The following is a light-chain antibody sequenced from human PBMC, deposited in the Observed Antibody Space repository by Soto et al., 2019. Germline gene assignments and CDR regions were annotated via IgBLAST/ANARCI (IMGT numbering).Light chain of an antibody. V-gene: IGKV3-11*01. CDR1: QSVSIY. CDR2: DAS. CDR3: QQRSNWPT. Sequence: EIVLTQSPATLSLSPGEIATLSCRASQSVSIYLAWYQQKPGQAPRLLIYDASNRATGIPARFSGSGSGTDFTLTISSLEPEDFAVYYCQQRSNWPTFGQGTKVEIK. J-gene: IGKJ1*01.